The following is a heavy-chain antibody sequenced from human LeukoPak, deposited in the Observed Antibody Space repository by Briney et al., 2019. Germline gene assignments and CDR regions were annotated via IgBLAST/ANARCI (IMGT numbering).Heavy chain of an antibody. CDR2: IIGSGGST. V-gene: IGHV3-23*01. CDR1: GFTFSSYV. J-gene: IGHJ4*02. D-gene: IGHD2-8*01. Sequence: GGSLRLSCAASGFTFSSYVMSWVRQAPGKGLEWVSGIIGSGGSTYYADSVRGRFTISRDNSKNTLYLQMNSLRVEDTAVHYCAKHDNGFLLYWGQGTLVTVSS. CDR3: AKHDNGFLLY.